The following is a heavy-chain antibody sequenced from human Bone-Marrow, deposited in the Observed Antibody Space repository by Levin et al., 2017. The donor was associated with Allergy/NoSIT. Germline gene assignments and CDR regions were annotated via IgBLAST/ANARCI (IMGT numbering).Heavy chain of an antibody. CDR2: INPDGSEK. J-gene: IGHJ4*02. Sequence: GGSLRLSCGVSGFDFTNYWMSWVRQAPGKGLEWVAKINPDGSEKYYVDSVKGRFTISRDNTRNSVYLQMDSLRVEDTAVYYCPTGGSSHLNYWGQGSLVSVSS. V-gene: IGHV3-7*01. CDR3: PTGGSSHLNY. CDR1: GFDFTNYW. D-gene: IGHD3-10*01.